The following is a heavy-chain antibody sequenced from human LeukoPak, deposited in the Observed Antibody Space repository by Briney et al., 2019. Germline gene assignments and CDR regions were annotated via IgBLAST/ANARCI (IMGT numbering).Heavy chain of an antibody. Sequence: GRSLRLSCAASGFTFSSYGMHWVRQAPGKGLEWVAVISCDGSNKYYADSVKGRFTISRDNSKNTLYLQMNSLRAEDTAVYYCAKGQGALLVYWGQGTLVTVSS. CDR1: GFTFSSYG. CDR3: AKGQGALLVY. D-gene: IGHD3-16*01. V-gene: IGHV3-30*18. CDR2: ISCDGSNK. J-gene: IGHJ4*02.